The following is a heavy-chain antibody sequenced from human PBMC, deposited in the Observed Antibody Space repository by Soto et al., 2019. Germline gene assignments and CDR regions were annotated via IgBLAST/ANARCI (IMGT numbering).Heavy chain of an antibody. V-gene: IGHV4-59*01. J-gene: IGHJ4*02. CDR1: GGSISSYY. Sequence: SETLSLTCTVSGGSISSYYWSWIRQPPGKGLEWIGYIYYSGSTNYNPSLKSRVTISVDTSKNQFSLKLSSVTAADTAMYYCASSYSSSWYATYFDYWGQGTLVTVSS. CDR2: IYYSGST. D-gene: IGHD6-13*01. CDR3: ASSYSSSWYATYFDY.